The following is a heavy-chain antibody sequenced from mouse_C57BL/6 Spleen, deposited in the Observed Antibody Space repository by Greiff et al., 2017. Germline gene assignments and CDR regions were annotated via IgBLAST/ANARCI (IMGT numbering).Heavy chain of an antibody. CDR3: ARGGYDYDRGYYAMDY. V-gene: IGHV2-2*01. Sequence: QVQLQQSGPGLVQPSQSLSITCTVSGFSLTSYGVHWVRQSPGKGLEWLGVIWSGGSTDYNAAFISRLSISKDNSKSQVFFKMNSLQADDTAIYYCARGGYDYDRGYYAMDYWGQGTSVTVSS. CDR2: IWSGGST. D-gene: IGHD2-4*01. CDR1: GFSLTSYG. J-gene: IGHJ4*01.